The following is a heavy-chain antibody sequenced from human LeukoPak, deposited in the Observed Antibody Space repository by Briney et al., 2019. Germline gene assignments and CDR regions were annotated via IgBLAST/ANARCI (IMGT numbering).Heavy chain of an antibody. Sequence: PSETLSLTCAVYGGSFSGYYWSWIRQPPGKGPEWIGKINHSGSTNYNPSLKSRVTISVDTSKNQFSLKLSSVTAADTAVYYCARASGRIVAEGYYYYMDVWGKGTTVTVSS. CDR3: ARASGRIVAEGYYYYMDV. J-gene: IGHJ6*03. V-gene: IGHV4-34*01. CDR1: GGSFSGYY. D-gene: IGHD5-12*01. CDR2: INHSGST.